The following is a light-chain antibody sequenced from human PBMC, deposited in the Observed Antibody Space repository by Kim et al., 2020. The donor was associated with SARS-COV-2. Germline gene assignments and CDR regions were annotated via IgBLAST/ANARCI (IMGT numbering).Light chain of an antibody. CDR1: SSNIGSNI. V-gene: IGLV1-44*01. CDR3: TTWDDSLNGYV. CDR2: SNT. Sequence: GQRVTISCSGSSSNIGSNIVNWYQQFPGTAPKLLIYSNTQRPSGVPDRFPGSKSGTSASLAISGLQSEDEADYYCTTWDDSLNGYVFGTGTKVTVL. J-gene: IGLJ1*01.